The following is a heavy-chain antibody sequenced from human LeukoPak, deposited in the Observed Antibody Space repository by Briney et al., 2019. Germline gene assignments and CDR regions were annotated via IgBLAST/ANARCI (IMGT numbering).Heavy chain of an antibody. V-gene: IGHV3-64D*06. CDR2: ISSNGGST. J-gene: IGHJ4*02. Sequence: GGSLRLSCAASGFTFSSYAMSWVRQAPGKGLEWVSAISSNGGSTYYADSVKGRFTISRDNSKNTLYLQMSSLRAEDTAVYYCVKEGYSYGSYFDYWGQGTLVTVSS. CDR3: VKEGYSYGSYFDY. D-gene: IGHD5-18*01. CDR1: GFTFSSYA.